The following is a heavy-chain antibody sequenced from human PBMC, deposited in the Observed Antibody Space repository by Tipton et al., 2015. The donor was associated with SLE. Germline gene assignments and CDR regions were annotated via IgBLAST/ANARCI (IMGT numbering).Heavy chain of an antibody. V-gene: IGHV4-39*07. J-gene: IGHJ3*02. CDR3: ARAGQQLVVRGAFDI. CDR1: GGSISSSSYY. CDR2: IYYSGST. Sequence: TLSLTCTVSGGSISSSSYYWGWIRQPPGKGLEWIGSIYYSGSTYYNPSLKSRVTISVDTSKNQFSLKLSSVTAADTALYYCARAGQQLVVRGAFDIWGQGTMVTVSS. D-gene: IGHD6-13*01.